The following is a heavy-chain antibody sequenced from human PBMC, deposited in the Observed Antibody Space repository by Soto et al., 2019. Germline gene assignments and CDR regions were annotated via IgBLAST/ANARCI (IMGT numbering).Heavy chain of an antibody. V-gene: IGHV4-34*01. CDR3: ARGIAVAGTPDYYYGMDV. Sequence: TLSLTCAVYGGSFSGYYWSWIRQPPGKGLEWIGEINHSGSTNYNPSLKSRVTISVDTSKNQFSLKLSSVTAADTAVYYCARGIAVAGTPDYYYGMDVWGQGTTVTVSS. CDR2: INHSGST. J-gene: IGHJ6*02. D-gene: IGHD6-19*01. CDR1: GGSFSGYY.